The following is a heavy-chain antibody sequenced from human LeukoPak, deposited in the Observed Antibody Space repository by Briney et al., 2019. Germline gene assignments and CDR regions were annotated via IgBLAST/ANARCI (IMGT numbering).Heavy chain of an antibody. V-gene: IGHV4-34*01. CDR2: INHSGST. J-gene: IGHJ6*02. CDR3: ARGVRQWLVRGYYYYGMDV. Sequence: PSETLSLTCAVYGGSFSGYYWSWIRQPPGKGLEWIGEINHSGSTNYNPSLKSRVTISVDTSKNQFSLKLSSVTAADTAVYCCARGVRQWLVRGYYYYGMDVWGQGTTVTVSS. CDR1: GGSFSGYY. D-gene: IGHD6-19*01.